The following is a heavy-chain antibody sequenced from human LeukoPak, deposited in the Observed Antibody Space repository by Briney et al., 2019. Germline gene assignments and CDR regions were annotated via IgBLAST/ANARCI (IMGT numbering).Heavy chain of an antibody. Sequence: GGSLRLSCAASGFTFSSYSMNWVRQAPGEGLEWVSSISSSGNHIYYADSVKGRFTISRDNPKNTLYLQMNSLRAEDTAVYFCAKRGVVIRAILVGFHKEAYHIDSWGQGALVTVYS. CDR2: ISSSGNHI. CDR3: AKRGVVIRAILVGFHKEAYHIDS. D-gene: IGHD2-21*01. J-gene: IGHJ4*02. CDR1: GFTFSSYS. V-gene: IGHV3-21*04.